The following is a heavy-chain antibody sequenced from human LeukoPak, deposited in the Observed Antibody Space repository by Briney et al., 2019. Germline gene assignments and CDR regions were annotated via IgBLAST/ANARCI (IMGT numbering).Heavy chain of an antibody. CDR1: GGSFSGYS. CDR3: AQSLGSGNWIGNWFDP. D-gene: IGHD1-1*01. V-gene: IGHV4-34*01. Sequence: SETLSLTCAVYGGSFSGYSWTWIRQPPGKGLEWTGTIYYTGRTYYNPSLESRLTISVDTSKNQFSLKLTSVTAADTAIYYCAQSLGSGNWIGNWFDPWGQGTLVTVSS. J-gene: IGHJ5*02. CDR2: IYYTGRT.